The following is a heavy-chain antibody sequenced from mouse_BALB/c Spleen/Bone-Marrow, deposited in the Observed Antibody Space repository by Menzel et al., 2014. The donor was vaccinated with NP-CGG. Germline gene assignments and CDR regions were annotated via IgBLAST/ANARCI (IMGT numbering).Heavy chain of an antibody. CDR2: IDPENGDT. Sequence: DVQLQESGAELVRSGASVKLSCTASGFNIXDYYIHWVKQRPEQGLEWIGWIDPENGDTEYAPKFQGKATMTADTSSNTAYLQLGSLTSVDTAVYYCSDGNFYALDYWGQGTSVTVSS. D-gene: IGHD2-1*01. CDR3: SDGNFYALDY. V-gene: IGHV14-4*02. CDR1: GFNIXDYY. J-gene: IGHJ4*01.